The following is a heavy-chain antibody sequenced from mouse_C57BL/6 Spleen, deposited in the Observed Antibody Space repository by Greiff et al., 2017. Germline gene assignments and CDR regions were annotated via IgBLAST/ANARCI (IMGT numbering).Heavy chain of an antibody. CDR1: GYTFTSYW. J-gene: IGHJ2*01. V-gene: IGHV1-69*01. CDR2: IDPSDSYT. CDR3: ARRGSDY. Sequence: QVQLQQPGAELVMPGASVKLSCKASGYTFTSYWMHWVKQRPGQGLEWIGEIDPSDSYTNYNQKLKGKSTLTVDKSSGTAYMQPSSLTSEDSAVYYCARRGSDYWGQGTTLAVSS.